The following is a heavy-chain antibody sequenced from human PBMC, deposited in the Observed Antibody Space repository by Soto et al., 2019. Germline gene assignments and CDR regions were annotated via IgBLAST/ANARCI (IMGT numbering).Heavy chain of an antibody. CDR3: AKDQISGGSFDY. CDR1: GYGFTSYY. D-gene: IGHD6-19*01. V-gene: IGHV1-46*01. CDR2: INPSGGST. J-gene: IGHJ4*02. Sequence: ASVKVSCKASGYGFTSYYMHWVRQAPGQGLEWMGIINPSGGSTSYAQKFQGRVTMTRDTSTSTVYMELSSLRSEDTAVYYCAKDQISGGSFDYWGQGILVTVSS.